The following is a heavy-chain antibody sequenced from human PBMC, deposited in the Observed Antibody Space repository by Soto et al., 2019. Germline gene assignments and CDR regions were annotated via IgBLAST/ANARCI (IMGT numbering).Heavy chain of an antibody. Sequence: QVQLQESGPGLVKPSQTLSLTCTVSGGSISSGDYYWSWIRQPPGKGLEWIRHIFYSGRTYYNPPLKNPVTISVDTSKKQFSLKLTSVTAADTAVYYCARGRGIQLWLGWFDPWGQGTLVTVSS. V-gene: IGHV4-30-4*01. D-gene: IGHD5-18*01. CDR2: IFYSGRT. CDR1: GGSISSGDYY. J-gene: IGHJ5*02. CDR3: ARGRGIQLWLGWFDP.